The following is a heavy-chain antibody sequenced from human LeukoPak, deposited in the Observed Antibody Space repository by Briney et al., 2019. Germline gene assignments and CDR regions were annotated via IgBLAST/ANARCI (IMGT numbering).Heavy chain of an antibody. CDR2: IYYSGST. CDR1: GGSISSYY. CDR3: ARLRSYSGYDFGFDC. Sequence: PSETLSLTCTVSGGSISSYYWSWIRQPPGKGLEWIGYIYYSGSTNYNPSLKSRVTISVDTSKNQFSLKLSSVTAADTAVYYCARLRSYSGYDFGFDCWGQGTLVTVSS. J-gene: IGHJ4*02. V-gene: IGHV4-59*08. D-gene: IGHD5-12*01.